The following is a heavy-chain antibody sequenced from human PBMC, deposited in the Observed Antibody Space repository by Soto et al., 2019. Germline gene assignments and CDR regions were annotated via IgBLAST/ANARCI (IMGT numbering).Heavy chain of an antibody. CDR1: GFTFSSYW. J-gene: IGHJ4*02. CDR2: IKQDGSEK. CDR3: ARDLYYYDSSGYYDFDY. Sequence: GESLKISCAASGFTFSSYWMSWVRQAPGKGLEWVANIKQDGSEKYYVDSVKGRFTISRDNAKNSLYLQMNSLRAEDTAVYYCARDLYYYDSSGYYDFDYWGQGTLVTVSS. V-gene: IGHV3-7*05. D-gene: IGHD3-22*01.